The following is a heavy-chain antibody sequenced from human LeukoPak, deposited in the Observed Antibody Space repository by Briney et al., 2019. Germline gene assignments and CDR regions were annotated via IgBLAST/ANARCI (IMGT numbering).Heavy chain of an antibody. CDR3: ARANIVVVPDQDWYFDL. D-gene: IGHD2-2*01. CDR2: IYTSGST. CDR1: GGSISSGSYY. Sequence: SETLSLTCTVSGGSISSGSYYWSWIRQPAGKGLEWIGRIYTSGSTNYNPSLKSRVTISVDTSKNQFSLKLSSVTAADTAVYYCARANIVVVPDQDWYFDLWGRGTLVTVSS. J-gene: IGHJ2*01. V-gene: IGHV4-61*02.